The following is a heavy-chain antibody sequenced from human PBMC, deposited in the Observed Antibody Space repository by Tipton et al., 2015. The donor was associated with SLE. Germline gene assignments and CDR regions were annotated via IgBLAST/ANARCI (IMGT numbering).Heavy chain of an antibody. CDR2: IYTSAST. Sequence: TLSLTCTVSGGSISGYYWSWVRQPAGKGLEWIGRIYTSASTIYRPSLKSRVTMTLDESKNHFSLKLTSVTAADTAFYFCARRVVRLGYFDLWGRGTLITVSS. D-gene: IGHD2-15*01. CDR3: ARRVVRLGYFDL. CDR1: GGSISGYY. V-gene: IGHV4-4*07. J-gene: IGHJ2*01.